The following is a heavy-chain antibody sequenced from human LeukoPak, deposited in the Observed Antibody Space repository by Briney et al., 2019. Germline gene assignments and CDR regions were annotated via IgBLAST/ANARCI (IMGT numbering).Heavy chain of an antibody. Sequence: AGGSLRLSCAASGFTFSSYSMNWVRQAPGKGLEWVSSISSSSSYIYYADSVKGRFTIPRDNAKNSLYLQMNSLRAEDTAVYYCARGKQWLVHFSLGYWGQGTLVTVSS. D-gene: IGHD6-19*01. J-gene: IGHJ4*02. CDR2: ISSSSSYI. CDR1: GFTFSSYS. CDR3: ARGKQWLVHFSLGY. V-gene: IGHV3-21*01.